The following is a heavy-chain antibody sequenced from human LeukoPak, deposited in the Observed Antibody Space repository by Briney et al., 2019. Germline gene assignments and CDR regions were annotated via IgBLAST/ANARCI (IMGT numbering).Heavy chain of an antibody. V-gene: IGHV2-70*11. J-gene: IGHJ6*03. CDR1: GFSLSTSGMC. Sequence: SGPTLVXPTQTLTLTCTFSGFSLSTSGMCVSWIRQPPGKALEWLARIDWDDDKYYSTSLKTRLTISKDTSKNQVVLIMTNMDPVDTATYYCARIRVTGTYYYYYYMDVWGKGTTVTVSS. CDR2: IDWDDDK. D-gene: IGHD2-21*02. CDR3: ARIRVTGTYYYYYYMDV.